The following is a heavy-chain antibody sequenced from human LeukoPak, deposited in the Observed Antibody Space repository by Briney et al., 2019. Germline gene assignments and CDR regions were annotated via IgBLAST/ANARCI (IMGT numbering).Heavy chain of an antibody. CDR2: ISSSSSTI. CDR3: ARSRGYSYGPADLMYYFDY. Sequence: TGGSLRLSCAASGFTFSSYSMNWVRQAPGKGLEWVSYISSSSSTIYYADSVKGRFTISRDNAKNSLYLQMNSLRAEDTALYYCARSRGYSYGPADLMYYFDYWGQGTLVTVSS. CDR1: GFTFSSYS. D-gene: IGHD5-18*01. V-gene: IGHV3-48*04. J-gene: IGHJ4*02.